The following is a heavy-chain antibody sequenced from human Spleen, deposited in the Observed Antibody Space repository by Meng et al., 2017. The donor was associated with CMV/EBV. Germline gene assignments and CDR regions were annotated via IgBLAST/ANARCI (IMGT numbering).Heavy chain of an antibody. CDR1: GGSISSSRYY. CDR2: IYYSGST. D-gene: IGHD6-6*01. J-gene: IGHJ4*02. Sequence: PPPESGPGLVKPSETLSLTCTVSGGSISSSRYYWGWIRQPPGKGLEWIGSIYYSGSTYYNPSLKSRVTISVDTSKNQFSLKLSSVTAADTAVYYCARDILKQLALRDYWGQGTLVTVSS. CDR3: ARDILKQLALRDY. V-gene: IGHV4-39*07.